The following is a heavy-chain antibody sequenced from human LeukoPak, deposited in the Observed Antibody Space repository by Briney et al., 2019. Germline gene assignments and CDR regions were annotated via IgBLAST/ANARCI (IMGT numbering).Heavy chain of an antibody. D-gene: IGHD2-15*01. Sequence: AGGSLRLSCAASGFTFSDYYMSWIRQAPGKGLEWVSYIRSSGSTIFYADSVKGRVTISRENGKISLYRQMYSLRAEDTAVYYCADDIYCSCACCYPFTPFPFDIWGQGTMVTVSS. CDR3: ADDIYCSCACCYPFTPFPFDI. CDR2: IRSSGSTI. CDR1: GFTFSDYY. V-gene: IGHV3-11*01. J-gene: IGHJ3*02.